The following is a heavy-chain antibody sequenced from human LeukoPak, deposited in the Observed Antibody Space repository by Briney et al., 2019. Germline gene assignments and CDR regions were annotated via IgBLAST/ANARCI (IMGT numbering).Heavy chain of an antibody. CDR2: IFYSGST. CDR1: GGSISTSNYY. Sequence: PSETLSLTCTVSGGSISTSNYYWGWIRQPPGKGLEWIGNIFYSGSTYYSPSVKSRVTISLDTSRNQFSLRLSSVTAADTAVYYCARDRSYYSDTGADSWGQGILVIVSS. V-gene: IGHV4-39*07. CDR3: ARDRSYYSDTGADS. D-gene: IGHD3-22*01. J-gene: IGHJ5*01.